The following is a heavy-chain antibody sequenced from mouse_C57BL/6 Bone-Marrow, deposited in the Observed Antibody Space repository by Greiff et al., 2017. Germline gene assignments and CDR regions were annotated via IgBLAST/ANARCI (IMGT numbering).Heavy chain of an antibody. CDR2: IYPRSGNT. J-gene: IGHJ3*01. CDR3: ARWVGPGTVAY. D-gene: IGHD1-1*01. Sequence: VKLQESGAELARPGASVKLSCKASGYTFTSYGISWVKQRTGQGLEWIGEIYPRSGNTYYNEKFKGKATLTADKSSSTAYMELRSLTSEDSAVXFCARWVGPGTVAYWGKGTLVTVSA. V-gene: IGHV1-81*01. CDR1: GYTFTSYG.